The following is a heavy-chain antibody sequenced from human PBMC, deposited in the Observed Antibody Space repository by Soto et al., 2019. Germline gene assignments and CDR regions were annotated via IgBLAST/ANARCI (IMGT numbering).Heavy chain of an antibody. CDR3: ARALEGVGILHY. J-gene: IGHJ4*02. CDR2: IYYSGST. D-gene: IGHD3-3*01. Sequence: TLSLPCTVSGGSISSGGYYWSWIRQHPGKGLEWIGYIYYSGSTYYNPSLKSRVTISVDTSKNQFSLKLSSVTAADTAVYYCARALEGVGILHYWGQGTLVTVSS. CDR1: GGSISSGGYY. V-gene: IGHV4-31*03.